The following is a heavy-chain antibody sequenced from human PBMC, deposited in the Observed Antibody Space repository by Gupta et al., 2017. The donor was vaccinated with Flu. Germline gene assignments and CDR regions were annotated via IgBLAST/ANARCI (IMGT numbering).Heavy chain of an antibody. J-gene: IGHJ4*02. CDR3: ARPRMVPFFDY. D-gene: IGHD4/OR15-4a*01. Sequence: EVQLVESGGGLVPPGGSLRLSCSASGFIFSSYWIHWVRQAPGKGLVWVSGINSDGKTTNYADSVRGRFTISRDNAKNTVYLQMNSLRAEDTAVYYCARPRMVPFFDYWGQGTLVTVSS. CDR1: GFIFSSYW. CDR2: INSDGKTT. V-gene: IGHV3-74*01.